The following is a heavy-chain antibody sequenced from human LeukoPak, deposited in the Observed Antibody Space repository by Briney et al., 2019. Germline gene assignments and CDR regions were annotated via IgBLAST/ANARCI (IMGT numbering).Heavy chain of an antibody. CDR1: GGSISSGGYY. CDR2: IYHSGST. D-gene: IGHD6-13*01. Sequence: SETLSLTCTVSGGSISSGGYYWSWIRQPPGKGLEWIGYIYHSGSTYYNPSLKSRVTISVDRSKNQFSLKLSSVTAADTAVYYCAVSAAGLFDPWGQGTLVTVSS. V-gene: IGHV4-30-2*01. J-gene: IGHJ5*02. CDR3: AVSAAGLFDP.